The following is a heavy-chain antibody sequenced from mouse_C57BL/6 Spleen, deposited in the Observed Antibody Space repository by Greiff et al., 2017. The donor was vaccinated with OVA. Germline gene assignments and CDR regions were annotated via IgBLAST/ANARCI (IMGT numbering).Heavy chain of an antibody. Sequence: QVQLKESGAELARPGASVKLSCKASGYTFTSYGISWVKQRTGQGLEWIGEIYPRSGNTYYNEKFKGKATLTADKSSSTAYMELRSLTSEDSAVYFCARDSSSLHYFDYWGQGTTLTVSS. V-gene: IGHV1-81*01. D-gene: IGHD1-1*01. CDR2: IYPRSGNT. J-gene: IGHJ2*01. CDR3: ARDSSSLHYFDY. CDR1: GYTFTSYG.